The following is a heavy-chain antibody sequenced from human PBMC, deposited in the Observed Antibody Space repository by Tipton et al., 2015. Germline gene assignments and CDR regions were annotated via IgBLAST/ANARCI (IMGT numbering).Heavy chain of an antibody. CDR3: ACQDYDRLTRDYQTVDY. V-gene: IGHV4-39*07. Sequence: TLSLTCTVSGGSISGSSYYWAWIRQPPGKGLEWVGSISHSGNTYYNPSLKSRVTISVDTSKTQFSLKLTSVTAADTAVYYCACQDYDRLTRDYQTVDYGGQGTLVTVAS. J-gene: IGHJ4*02. CDR2: ISHSGNT. CDR1: GGSISGSSYY. D-gene: IGHD3-9*01.